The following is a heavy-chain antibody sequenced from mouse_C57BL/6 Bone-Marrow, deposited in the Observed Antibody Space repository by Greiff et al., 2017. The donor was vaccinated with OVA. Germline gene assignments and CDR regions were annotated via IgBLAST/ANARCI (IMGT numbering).Heavy chain of an antibody. CDR3: ARAHDYYGSSFDY. CDR1: GYAFTNYL. Sequence: QVHVKQSGAELVRPGTSVKVSCKASGYAFTNYLIEWVKQRPGQGLEWIGVINPGSGGTNSNEKFKGKATLTADKSSSTAYMQLSSLTSEDSAVYFCARAHDYYGSSFDYWGQGTTLTVSS. J-gene: IGHJ2*01. D-gene: IGHD1-1*01. CDR2: INPGSGGT. V-gene: IGHV1-54*01.